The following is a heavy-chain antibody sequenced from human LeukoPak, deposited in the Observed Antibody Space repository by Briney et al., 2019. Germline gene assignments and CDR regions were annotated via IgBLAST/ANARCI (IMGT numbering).Heavy chain of an antibody. D-gene: IGHD5-12*01. Sequence: GASVKVSCKASGGTFSSYAISWVRQAPGQGLEWMGWINTNTGNPTYAQGFTGRFVFSLDTSVSTAYLQISSLKAEDTAVYYCARDAVEWLRFDYYYYMDVWGKGTTVTVSS. CDR2: INTNTGNP. CDR1: GGTFSSYA. J-gene: IGHJ6*03. V-gene: IGHV7-4-1*02. CDR3: ARDAVEWLRFDYYYYMDV.